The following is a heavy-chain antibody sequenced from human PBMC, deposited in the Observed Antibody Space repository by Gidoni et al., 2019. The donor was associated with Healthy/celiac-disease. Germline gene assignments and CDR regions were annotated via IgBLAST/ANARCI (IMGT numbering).Heavy chain of an antibody. J-gene: IGHJ4*02. V-gene: IGHV4-39*01. CDR1: GGSISSSSYY. CDR2: IYYSGST. CDR3: ARLSWNFDY. D-gene: IGHD1-1*01. Sequence: QLQLQESGPGLVQPSETLSLTCTVPGGSISSSSYYWGWIRQPPGKGLEWIGSIYYSGSTYYNPSLKSRVTISVDTSKNQFSLKLSSVTAADTAVYYCARLSWNFDYWGQGTLVTVSS.